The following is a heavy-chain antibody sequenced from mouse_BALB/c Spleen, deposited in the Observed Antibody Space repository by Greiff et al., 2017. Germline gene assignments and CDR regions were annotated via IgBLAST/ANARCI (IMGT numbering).Heavy chain of an antibody. J-gene: IGHJ4*01. Sequence: VMLVESGPGLVQPSQCLSISCTVSGFSLTSYGVHWVRQSPGKGLEWLGVIWSGGSTDYNAAFLSRLSISKDNSKSQVFFKMNSLQANDTAIYYCARPLIRYAMDYWGQGTSVTVSS. V-gene: IGHV2-2*02. CDR1: GFSLTSYG. CDR2: IWSGGST. CDR3: ARPLIRYAMDY. D-gene: IGHD2-4*01.